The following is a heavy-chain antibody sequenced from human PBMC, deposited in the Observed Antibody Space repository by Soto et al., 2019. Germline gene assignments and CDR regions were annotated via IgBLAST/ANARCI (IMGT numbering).Heavy chain of an antibody. J-gene: IGHJ4*02. V-gene: IGHV1-46*01. CDR2: INPCGGYT. D-gene: IGHD2-2*01. CDR3: AREGYCISTSCYASALDY. CDR1: GYTFTSYY. Sequence: ASATVSCKASGYTFTSYYMNWVRQAPGQGLEWLGLINPCGGYTTYPQKLQGRVTMTTDTSTSTAYMELRSLRSDDTAVYYCAREGYCISTSCYASALDYWGQGTLVTVSS.